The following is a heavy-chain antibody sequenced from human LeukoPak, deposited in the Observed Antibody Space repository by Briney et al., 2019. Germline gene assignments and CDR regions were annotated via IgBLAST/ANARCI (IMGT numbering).Heavy chain of an antibody. Sequence: GASVKVSCKASGYTFTSYYMHWVRQAPGQGLEWMGIINPSGGSTSYAQKFQGRVTMTRDTSTSTAYMELSSLTSEDTAVYYCARGRWSATTASYYLDFWGQGTLVTVSS. CDR1: GYTFTSYY. CDR2: INPSGGST. J-gene: IGHJ4*02. V-gene: IGHV1-46*01. D-gene: IGHD5-24*01. CDR3: ARGRWSATTASYYLDF.